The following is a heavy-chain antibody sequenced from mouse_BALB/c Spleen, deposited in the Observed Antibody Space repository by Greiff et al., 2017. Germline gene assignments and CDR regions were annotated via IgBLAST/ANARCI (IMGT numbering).Heavy chain of an antibody. CDR2: ISDGGSYT. V-gene: IGHV5-4*02. D-gene: IGHD2-4*01. CDR3: ASGGITTREYYAMDD. J-gene: IGHJ4*01. Sequence: EVQLVESGRGLVKPGGSLKLSCAASGFTFSDYYMYWVRQTPEKRLEWVATISDGGSYTYYPDSVKGRFTISRDNAKNNLYLQMSSLKSEDTAMYYCASGGITTREYYAMDDWGQGTSVTVSS. CDR1: GFTFSDYY.